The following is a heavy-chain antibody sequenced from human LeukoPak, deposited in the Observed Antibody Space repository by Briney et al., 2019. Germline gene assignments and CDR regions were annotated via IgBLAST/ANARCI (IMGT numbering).Heavy chain of an antibody. CDR1: AFTFANSV. D-gene: IGHD6-6*01. CDR2: ISGSGDTT. J-gene: IGHJ5*02. V-gene: IGHV3-23*01. CDR3: ARGASIRCNIRRFDR. Sequence: PGGSLRLSCAASAFTFANSVMTWVRQAPGKGLGWVSSISGSGDTTYHADAVKGRFTISRDNSKNTRRLQMNILSADDTAVYYCARGASIRCNIRRFDRWGQGTLVTVSS.